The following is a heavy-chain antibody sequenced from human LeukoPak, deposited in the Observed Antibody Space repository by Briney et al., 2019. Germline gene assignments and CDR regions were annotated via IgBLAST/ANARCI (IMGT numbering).Heavy chain of an antibody. J-gene: IGHJ6*03. CDR3: ARDDSNYVGGYYYYNMDV. D-gene: IGHD4-11*01. CDR2: IYTSGST. V-gene: IGHV4-61*02. CDR1: GGSISSGSYY. Sequence: SQTLSLTCTVSGGSISSGSYYWSWIRPPAGKGLEWFGRIYTSGSTNYNPSLKSRVTISRDTSKNQFSLKLSSVTAADTAVYYCARDDSNYVGGYYYYNMDVWGKGTTVTVSS.